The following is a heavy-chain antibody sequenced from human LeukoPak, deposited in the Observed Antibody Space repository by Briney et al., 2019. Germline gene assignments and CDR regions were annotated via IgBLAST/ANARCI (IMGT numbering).Heavy chain of an antibody. D-gene: IGHD6-13*01. CDR3: ARGRSSSWPFY. J-gene: IGHJ4*02. Sequence: GGSLRLSCAASGFTLSYYWMSWVRQAPGKGLEWVANIKQDGSEKYYVDSVKGRFTISRDNPKNSLYLQMNSLRAEDTAVYYCARGRSSSWPFYWGQGTLVTVSS. CDR1: GFTLSYYW. V-gene: IGHV3-7*01. CDR2: IKQDGSEK.